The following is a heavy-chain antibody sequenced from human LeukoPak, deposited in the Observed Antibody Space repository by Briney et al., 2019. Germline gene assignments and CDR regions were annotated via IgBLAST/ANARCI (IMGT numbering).Heavy chain of an antibody. CDR3: ARLSNYYDSSGYYTDY. Sequence: GGSLRLSCAASGFTFSRYWMHWVRQAPGKEQEWVSVIYSGGSTYYADSVKGRFTISRDNSKNTLYLQMNSLRAEDTAVYYCARLSNYYDSSGYYTDYWGQGTLVTVSS. J-gene: IGHJ4*02. CDR2: IYSGGST. D-gene: IGHD3-22*01. V-gene: IGHV3-66*04. CDR1: GFTFSRYW.